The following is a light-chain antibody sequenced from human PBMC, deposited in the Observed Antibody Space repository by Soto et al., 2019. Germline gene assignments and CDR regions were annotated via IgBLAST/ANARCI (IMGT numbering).Light chain of an antibody. CDR1: QGISDW. J-gene: IGKJ1*01. CDR2: DSS. V-gene: IGKV1-5*01. Sequence: DIQMTQSPSTLSASVGDRVTITCRASQGISDWLAWYQQKPGKPPRLLIYDSSSLDTGVPSRFSGSGYGTEFTLTISGLQPEYFATFYCQQYDSFPWAFGQG. CDR3: QQYDSFPWA.